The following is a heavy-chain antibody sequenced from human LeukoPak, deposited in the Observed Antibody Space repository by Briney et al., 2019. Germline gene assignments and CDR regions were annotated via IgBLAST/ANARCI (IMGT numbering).Heavy chain of an antibody. J-gene: IGHJ4*02. Sequence: GGTTYYADSVRGRFTISRDNSKNTLYLQMNSLRAEDTAVYYCARDRNYYGSGVHIFDYWGQGTLVTVSS. CDR2: GGTT. D-gene: IGHD3-10*01. CDR3: ARDRNYYGSGVHIFDY. V-gene: IGHV3-53*01.